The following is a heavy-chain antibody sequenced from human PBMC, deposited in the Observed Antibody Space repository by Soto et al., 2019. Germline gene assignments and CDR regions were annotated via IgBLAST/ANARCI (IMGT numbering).Heavy chain of an antibody. D-gene: IGHD3-10*01. V-gene: IGHV3-23*01. CDR3: AKGKYYASGNYYNSLDY. CDR1: GFTFSSYA. Sequence: GGSLRLSCAASGFTFSSYAMSWVRQAPGKGLEWVSAISAGADFTYYAGSVKGRFTISRDNSKNTLYVQMSSLRAEDTALYYCAKGKYYASGNYYNSLDYWGQGTVVTVSS. J-gene: IGHJ4*02. CDR2: ISAGADFT.